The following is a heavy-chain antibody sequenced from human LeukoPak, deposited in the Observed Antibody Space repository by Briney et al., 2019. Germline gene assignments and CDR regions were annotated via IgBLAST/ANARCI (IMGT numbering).Heavy chain of an antibody. V-gene: IGHV3-21*01. Sequence: GGSLRLSCAAAGFTFSTYAMNWVRQAPGKGLEWVSSISSSSSYIYYADSVKGRFTISRDNAKNSLYLQMNSLRAEDTAVYYCARDREHDRQFDDAFDIWGQGTMVTVSS. CDR3: ARDREHDRQFDDAFDI. D-gene: IGHD1/OR15-1a*01. J-gene: IGHJ3*02. CDR1: GFTFSTYA. CDR2: ISSSSSYI.